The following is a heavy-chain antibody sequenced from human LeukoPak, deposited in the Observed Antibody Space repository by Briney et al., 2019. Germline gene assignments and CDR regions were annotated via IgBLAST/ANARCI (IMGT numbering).Heavy chain of an antibody. V-gene: IGHV1-46*01. CDR2: INPSGGST. Sequence: GASVKVSCKASGYTFTGYYMHWVRQAPGQGLEWMGIINPSGGSTSYAQKFQGRVTMTRDTSTSTVYMELSSLRSEDTAVYYCASSSLRFLEWSLSGDYGMDVWGQGTTVTVSS. CDR1: GYTFTGYY. CDR3: ASSSLRFLEWSLSGDYGMDV. J-gene: IGHJ6*02. D-gene: IGHD3-3*01.